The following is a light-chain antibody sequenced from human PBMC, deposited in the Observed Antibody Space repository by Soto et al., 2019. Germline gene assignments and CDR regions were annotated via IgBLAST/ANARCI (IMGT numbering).Light chain of an antibody. V-gene: IGKV3-20*01. CDR2: GAS. CDR1: QSISSTS. CDR3: QHHGSSVT. Sequence: VLTQSPGTLSLSPGERATLSCRASQSISSTSLAWYQQKPGRTPKLLIYGASSRATDIPDRFSGSGSGTDFTLTISRLEPEDFAVYYCQHHGSSVTFGHGTRLESK. J-gene: IGKJ5*01.